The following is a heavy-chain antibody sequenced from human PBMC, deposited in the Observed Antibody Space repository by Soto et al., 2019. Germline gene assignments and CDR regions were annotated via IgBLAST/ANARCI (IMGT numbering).Heavy chain of an antibody. CDR1: GSSFSGFY. Sequence: SETLSLTCAVYGSSFSGFYWSWIRQPPGKGLEWIGEINHSGGTKYNSSLKSRVTISVDTPKNQFSPKMTSVTAADTAVYYCARGTRITMHSYWGQGDLVT. J-gene: IGHJ4*02. D-gene: IGHD3-3*01. V-gene: IGHV4-34*01. CDR3: ARGTRITMHSY. CDR2: INHSGGT.